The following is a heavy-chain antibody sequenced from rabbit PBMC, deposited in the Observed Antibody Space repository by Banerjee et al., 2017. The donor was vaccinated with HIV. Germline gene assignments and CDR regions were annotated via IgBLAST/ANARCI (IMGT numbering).Heavy chain of an antibody. D-gene: IGHD7-1*01. CDR3: ARKLSL. Sequence: QQQLEESGGDLVKPEGSLTLTCTASGFSFSSYWMCWVRQAPGKGLEWIACIYTGSSGTTAYASWAKGRFTISKTSSTTVTLQMTSLTAADTATYFCARKLSLWGPGTLVTVS. J-gene: IGHJ6*01. V-gene: IGHV1S45*01. CDR2: IYTGSSGTT. CDR1: GFSFSSYW.